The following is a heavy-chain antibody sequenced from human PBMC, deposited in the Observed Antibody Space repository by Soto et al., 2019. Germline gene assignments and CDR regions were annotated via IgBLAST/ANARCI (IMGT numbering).Heavy chain of an antibody. Sequence: QVQLVESGGGLAKAEGSLRLSCAASGFTFSAHYMSWIRQAPGKGLEWIGYINPTNSYTQYADSVKGRFTISRDNAEKSLYLQLNSLRPEDTALYFCARGHHNKDVWGQGATVTISS. CDR2: INPTNSYT. CDR3: ARGHHNKDV. V-gene: IGHV3-11*06. CDR1: GFTFSAHY. J-gene: IGHJ6*02.